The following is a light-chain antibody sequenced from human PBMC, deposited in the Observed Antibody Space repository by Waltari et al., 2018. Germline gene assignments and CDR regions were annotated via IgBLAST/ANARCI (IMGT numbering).Light chain of an antibody. V-gene: IGKV2-28*01. Sequence: DIVMTQSPLSLAVSPGEPASISCRSSQSLLNRNGYNYLEWYVQKPGQSPQLLFYVGSILDSGFPDRLSGSGSGTDFTLKINRVQAEDVVVYYCMQDLETPFTFGPGTRVD. CDR2: VGS. CDR3: MQDLETPFT. CDR1: QSLLNRNGYNY. J-gene: IGKJ3*01.